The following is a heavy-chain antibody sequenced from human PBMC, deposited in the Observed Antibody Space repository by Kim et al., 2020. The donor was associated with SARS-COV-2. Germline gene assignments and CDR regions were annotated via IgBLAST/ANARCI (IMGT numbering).Heavy chain of an antibody. D-gene: IGHD5-18*01. CDR3: ARRSYSYGYGDY. Sequence: TNYNTPLKSRVTISVDKSKNQFSLKRSSVTAADTAVYYCARRSYSYGYGDYWGQGTLVTVSS. J-gene: IGHJ4*02. CDR2: T. V-gene: IGHV4-4*02.